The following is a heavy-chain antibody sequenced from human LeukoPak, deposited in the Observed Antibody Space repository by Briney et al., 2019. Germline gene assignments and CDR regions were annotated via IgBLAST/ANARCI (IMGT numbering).Heavy chain of an antibody. J-gene: IGHJ3*02. CDR2: ISSSGSTI. D-gene: IGHD1-14*01. CDR1: GFTFSSYS. V-gene: IGHV3-48*04. Sequence: GGSLRLSCAASGFTFSSYSMNWVRQAPGKGLEWVSYISSSGSTIDYADSVKGRFTISRDNAKNSLYLQMNSLRAEDTAVYYCARDANLLTRGGDAFDIWGQGTMVTVSS. CDR3: ARDANLLTRGGDAFDI.